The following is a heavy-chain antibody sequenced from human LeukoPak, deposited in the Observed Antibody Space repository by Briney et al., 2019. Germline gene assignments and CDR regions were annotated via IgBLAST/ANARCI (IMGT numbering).Heavy chain of an antibody. V-gene: IGHV3-11*01. J-gene: IGHJ6*03. Sequence: GGSLRLSCSASGFTFSDYYMSWIRQAPGKGLEWLSYISSSGSDVYSADSVRGRFTISRDNAKNSLFLQMNGLRAEDTAVYYCARDRIAATEAGYYFYMDVWGKGTTVTVSS. CDR1: GFTFSDYY. D-gene: IGHD6-13*01. CDR3: ARDRIAATEAGYYFYMDV. CDR2: ISSSGSDV.